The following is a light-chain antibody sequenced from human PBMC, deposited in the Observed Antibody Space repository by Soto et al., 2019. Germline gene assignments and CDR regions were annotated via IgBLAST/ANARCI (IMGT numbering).Light chain of an antibody. J-gene: IGLJ1*01. CDR3: SSYAVNSLYV. CDR2: QVT. V-gene: IGLV2-8*01. CDR1: SSDVGAYNF. Sequence: QSALTQPPSASGSPGQSVTISCTGTSSDVGAYNFVSWYQQHPGKAPKLMIYQVTKRPSGVPDRFSASKSGNTASLTVSGLQAEDDADYYCSSYAVNSLYVFGTGTKVTVL.